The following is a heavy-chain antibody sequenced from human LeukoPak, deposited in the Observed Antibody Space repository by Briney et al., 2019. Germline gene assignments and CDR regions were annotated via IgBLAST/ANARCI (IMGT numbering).Heavy chain of an antibody. CDR3: ARPYSSNWYGAFDI. Sequence: SETLSLTCTVSGGSISSYYWSWIRQPPGKGLGWIGYIYYSGSTNYNPSLKSRVTISVDTSKNQFSLKLSSVTAADTAVYYCARPYSSNWYGAFDIWGQGTMVTVSS. J-gene: IGHJ3*02. CDR2: IYYSGST. D-gene: IGHD6-13*01. V-gene: IGHV4-59*01. CDR1: GGSISSYY.